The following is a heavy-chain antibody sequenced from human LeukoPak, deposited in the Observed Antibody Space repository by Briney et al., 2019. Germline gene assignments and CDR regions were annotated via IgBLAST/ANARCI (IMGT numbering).Heavy chain of an antibody. CDR2: IYSSGST. D-gene: IGHD1-26*01. V-gene: IGHV4-59*01. CDR3: ARSTPILQYSGNYQSGAIDI. CDR1: GGSISSYY. J-gene: IGHJ3*02. Sequence: KSSETLSLTCTVSGGSISSYYWSWIRQPPVKGLEWIGCIYSSGSTNYNPSLKSRVTISVDTAKNQFSLKLSSVTAADTAVYYCARSTPILQYSGNYQSGAIDIWGQGKMFTVSS.